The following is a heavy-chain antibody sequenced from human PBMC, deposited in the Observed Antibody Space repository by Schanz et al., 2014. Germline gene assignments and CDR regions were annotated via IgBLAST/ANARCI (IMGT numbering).Heavy chain of an antibody. CDR2: ISASGGTT. J-gene: IGHJ4*02. CDR1: GFTFSAYA. CDR3: AKSQGSSFDS. V-gene: IGHV3-23*01. D-gene: IGHD6-13*01. Sequence: EVQLLESGGGLVQPGGSLRLSCAASGFTFSAYAMTWVRQIPGKGLEWVSAISASGGTTYYADSVKGRFTISSDNFKSTLYLQMSSLRAEDTAVYYCAKSQGSSFDSWGQGTLVTVSS.